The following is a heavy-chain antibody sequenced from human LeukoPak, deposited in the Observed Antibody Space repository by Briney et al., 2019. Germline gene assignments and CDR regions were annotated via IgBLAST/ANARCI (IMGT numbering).Heavy chain of an antibody. CDR1: GYRFTSYW. V-gene: IGHV5-51*01. J-gene: IGHJ4*02. Sequence: GESLKISCQGSGYRFTSYWIGWVRQMPGKGLEWMGIIYPGDSDTRYSPSFQGQVTISADKSISTAYLQWSSLKASDTAMYYCARLGLYDTSGFYHPLDYWGQGALVTVSS. CDR3: ARLGLYDTSGFYHPLDY. CDR2: IYPGDSDT. D-gene: IGHD3-22*01.